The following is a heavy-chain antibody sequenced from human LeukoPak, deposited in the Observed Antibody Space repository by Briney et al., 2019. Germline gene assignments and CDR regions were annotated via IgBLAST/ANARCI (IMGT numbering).Heavy chain of an antibody. V-gene: IGHV3-33*01. CDR1: GFAFSAYG. J-gene: IGHJ3*02. D-gene: IGHD1-1*01. CDR2: TWHDGTNQ. CDR3: ARGGPNWPSEPFDI. Sequence: GGSLRLSCAASGFAFSAYGMDWVRQAPGKGLEWVAVTWHDGTNQYYAASVKGRFIISRDNSKNTLYLQMDGLRAEDTAVYYCARGGPNWPSEPFDIWGQGTMVTVSS.